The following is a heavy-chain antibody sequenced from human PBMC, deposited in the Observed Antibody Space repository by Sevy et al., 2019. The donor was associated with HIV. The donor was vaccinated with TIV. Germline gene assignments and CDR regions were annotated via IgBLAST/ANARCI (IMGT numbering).Heavy chain of an antibody. Sequence: SETLSLTCTVSGGSISSSNYYWGWIRQPPGKRLEWIGTIYYSGSTYYNPSLKSRVTISVDTSKNQFSLTLGSVAAADTAVFSSARLSWYSSGWFWFDPWGHGTLVTVSS. D-gene: IGHD6-19*01. CDR2: IYYSGST. J-gene: IGHJ5*02. CDR1: GGSISSSNYY. V-gene: IGHV4-39*01. CDR3: ARLSWYSSGWFWFDP.